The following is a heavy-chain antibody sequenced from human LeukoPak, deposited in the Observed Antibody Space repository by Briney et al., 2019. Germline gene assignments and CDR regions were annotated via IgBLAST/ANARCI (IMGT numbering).Heavy chain of an antibody. CDR2: IYHSGST. V-gene: IGHV4-38-2*02. CDR3: ARDFGLRYFDWPTAGGEFDY. CDR1: GYSISSGYY. J-gene: IGHJ4*02. Sequence: SETLSLTCTVSGYSISSGYYWGWIRQPPGKGLEWIGSIYHSGSTYYNPSLKSRVTISVGTSKNQFSLKLSSVTAADTAVYYCARDFGLRYFDWPTAGGEFDYWGQGTLVTVSS. D-gene: IGHD3-9*01.